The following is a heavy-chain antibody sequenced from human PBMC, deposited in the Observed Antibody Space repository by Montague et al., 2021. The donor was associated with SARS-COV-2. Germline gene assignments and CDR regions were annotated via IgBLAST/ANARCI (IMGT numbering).Heavy chain of an antibody. CDR2: IYYSGTT. Sequence: SETLSLTCTVSGGSISSYYWNWIRETPGKGLEWIGYIYYSGTTNYNPSLKSLVTISLDTPKNQFSLNLNSVTAMDTAIHYCSRDQAAKISFKGAFDIWGQGSMVTVSS. CDR1: GGSISSYY. D-gene: IGHD3-3*01. J-gene: IGHJ3*02. V-gene: IGHV4-59*01. CDR3: SRDQAAKISFKGAFDI.